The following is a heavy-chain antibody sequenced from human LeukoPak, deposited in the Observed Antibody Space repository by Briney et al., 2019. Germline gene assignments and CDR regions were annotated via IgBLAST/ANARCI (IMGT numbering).Heavy chain of an antibody. CDR2: ISGRGASK. D-gene: IGHD3-3*01. Sequence: GGSLRPSCAGSGLTLKKYAMSWGRQAPGEGLEWVSGISGRGASKYYADSVKGRFTISRDNSKNTLYLQMNSLRADDTAVYYCVPRKEWSCYMGVWGKGTTVTISS. J-gene: IGHJ6*03. V-gene: IGHV3-23*01. CDR1: GLTLKKYA. CDR3: VPRKEWSCYMGV.